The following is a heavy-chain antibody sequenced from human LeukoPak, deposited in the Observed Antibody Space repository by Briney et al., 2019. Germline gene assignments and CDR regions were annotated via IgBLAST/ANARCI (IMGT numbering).Heavy chain of an antibody. CDR1: GYTFTSYD. CDR2: MNPNSGNI. J-gene: IGHJ4*02. CDR3: ARDLYSYGTNFDY. Sequence: GASVKVSCKASGYTFTSYDINWVRQATGQGLEWMGWMNPNSGNIGYAQKFQGRVTMTRNTSISTAYMELSGLRSDDTAVYYCARDLYSYGTNFDYWGQGTLVTVSS. D-gene: IGHD5-18*01. V-gene: IGHV1-8*01.